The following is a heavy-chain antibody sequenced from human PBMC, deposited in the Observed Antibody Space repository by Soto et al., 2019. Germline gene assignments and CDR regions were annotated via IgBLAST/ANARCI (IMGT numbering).Heavy chain of an antibody. J-gene: IGHJ4*02. CDR1: GYSFTSYW. Sequence: EVHLVQSGAEVKKPGESLRISCKGSGYSFTSYWISWVRQMPGKGLGWMGRDDPSDTYTNYSPSFQGYVTISADKSISDAYLQWSSLKAWDTAMYVCARNGEEQLAMDYWGQGTLVTVSS. V-gene: IGHV5-10-1*01. CDR3: ARNGEEQLAMDY. CDR2: DDPSDTYT. D-gene: IGHD6-13*01.